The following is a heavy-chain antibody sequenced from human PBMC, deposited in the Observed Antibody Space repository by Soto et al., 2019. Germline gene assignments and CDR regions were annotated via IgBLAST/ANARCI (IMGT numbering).Heavy chain of an antibody. CDR2: IYPSDSDT. CDR3: ARGGVSTRTFDS. D-gene: IGHD3-3*01. J-gene: IGHJ4*02. Sequence: PGESLRTSCNSSGYNFGGYWIAWVRQMPGKGLELMGIIYPSDSDTRYRPSFQGQVTISADKSISSAYLQWSSLRASDTAMYYCARGGVSTRTFDSWGQGTPVTVSS. CDR1: GYNFGGYW. V-gene: IGHV5-51*01.